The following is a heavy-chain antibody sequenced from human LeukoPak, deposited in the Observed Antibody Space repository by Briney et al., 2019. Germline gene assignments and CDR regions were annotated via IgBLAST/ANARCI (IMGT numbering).Heavy chain of an antibody. J-gene: IGHJ4*02. CDR3: ARDFSNGWALFDY. V-gene: IGHV1-2*02. D-gene: IGHD6-19*01. Sequence: ASVKVSCKASGYTFTGYYIYWVRQAPGQGLEWMGWINPNSGDTNYAQKFQGRVTMTSDTSINTANMDLSRLRSDDTAIYYCARDFSNGWALFDYWGQGTLVTVSS. CDR1: GYTFTGYY. CDR2: INPNSGDT.